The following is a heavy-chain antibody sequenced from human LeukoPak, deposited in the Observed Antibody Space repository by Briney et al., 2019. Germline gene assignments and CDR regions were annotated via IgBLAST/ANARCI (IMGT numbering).Heavy chain of an antibody. CDR3: AKGAAAGTFGWFDP. V-gene: IGHV3-9*01. J-gene: IGHJ5*02. Sequence: GGSLRLSCAASGFTFDDYAMHWVRQAPGKGLEWVSGISWNSGSIGYADSVKGRFTISRDNAKNSLYLQMNSLRAEGTALYYCAKGAAAGTFGWFDPWGQGTLVTVSS. D-gene: IGHD6-13*01. CDR2: ISWNSGSI. CDR1: GFTFDDYA.